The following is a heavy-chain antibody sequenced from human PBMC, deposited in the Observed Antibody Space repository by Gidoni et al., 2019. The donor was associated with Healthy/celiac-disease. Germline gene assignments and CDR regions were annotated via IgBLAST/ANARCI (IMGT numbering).Heavy chain of an antibody. CDR1: GFTFSSSW. CDR2: INSDGSST. J-gene: IGHJ6*02. CDR3: ATLTTDYYYGMDV. Sequence: EVQLVESGGGFVQPGGSLRLSCAASGFTFSSSWMHWVRQAPGKGLVWGSRINSDGSSTSYADSVKGRFTISRDNAKNTLYLQMNSLRAEDTAVYYCATLTTDYYYGMDVWGQGTTVTVSS. V-gene: IGHV3-74*01. D-gene: IGHD4-17*01.